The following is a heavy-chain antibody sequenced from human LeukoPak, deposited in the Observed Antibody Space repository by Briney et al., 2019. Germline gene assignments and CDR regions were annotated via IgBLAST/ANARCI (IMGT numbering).Heavy chain of an antibody. V-gene: IGHV1-8*01. J-gene: IGHJ6*02. CDR2: MNPNSGNT. CDR3: ARNPAYSSGYSVGMDV. CDR1: GYTFTSYD. Sequence: ASVKVSCKASGYTFTSYDINWVRQAPGQGLEWMGWMNPNSGNTGYAQKFQGRVTMTRNTPISTAYMELSSLRSEDTAVYYCARNPAYSSGYSVGMDVWGQGTTVTVSS. D-gene: IGHD6-19*01.